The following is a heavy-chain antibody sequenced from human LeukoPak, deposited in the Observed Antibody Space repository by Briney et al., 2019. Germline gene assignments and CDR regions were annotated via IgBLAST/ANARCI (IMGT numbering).Heavy chain of an antibody. V-gene: IGHV1-69*13. J-gene: IGHJ3*02. D-gene: IGHD2-2*01. CDR1: GGTFSSYA. CDR2: IIPIFCTA. Sequence: SVKVSCKASGGTFSSYAISWVRQAPGQGLEWMGGIIPIFCTANYAQKFQGRVTITADESTSTAYMELSSLRSEDTAVYYCAREGYCSSTSCPSESNAFDIWGQGTMVTVSS. CDR3: AREGYCSSTSCPSESNAFDI.